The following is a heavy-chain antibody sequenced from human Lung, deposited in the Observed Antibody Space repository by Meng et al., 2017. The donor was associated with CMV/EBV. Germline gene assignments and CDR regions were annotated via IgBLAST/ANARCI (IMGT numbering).Heavy chain of an antibody. Sequence: SETLSLXXSVSGGSVISGSYYWSWIRQSPGKGLQWIGYIHNSGSTKYNPSLKSRVTISIDTSKKQFSLKLSAVTAADTAVYYCARQYSSAYYSDYWGQGTLVTVSS. CDR2: IHNSGST. V-gene: IGHV4-61*01. CDR1: GGSVISGSYY. CDR3: ARQYSSAYYSDY. D-gene: IGHD6-6*01. J-gene: IGHJ4*02.